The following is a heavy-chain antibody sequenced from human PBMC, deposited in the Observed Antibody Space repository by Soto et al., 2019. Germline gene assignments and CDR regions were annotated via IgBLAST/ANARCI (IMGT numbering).Heavy chain of an antibody. V-gene: IGHV4-31*03. D-gene: IGHD6-13*01. CDR1: GGSISSGDYY. CDR2: IYYSGST. Sequence: SETLSLTCTVSGGSISSGDYYWSWIRQHPGKGLEWIGYIYYSGSTYYNPSLKSRVTISVDTSKNQFSLKLSSVTAADTAVYYCARLSSTWAFDSWGQGTLVTVSS. J-gene: IGHJ4*02. CDR3: ARLSSTWAFDS.